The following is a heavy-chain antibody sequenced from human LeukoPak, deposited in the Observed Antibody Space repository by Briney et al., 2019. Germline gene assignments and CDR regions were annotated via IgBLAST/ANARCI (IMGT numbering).Heavy chain of an antibody. V-gene: IGHV4-61*02. CDR2: IYTSGST. CDR1: GGSISSGSYY. CDR3: ARERGVGAVAGGWFDP. D-gene: IGHD6-19*01. Sequence: SQTLSLTCTVSGGSISSGSYYWSWIRQPDGKGLEWIGRIYTSGSTNYNPSLKSRVTISVDTSKNQFSLKLSSVTAADTAVYYCARERGVGAVAGGWFDPWGQGTLVTVSS. J-gene: IGHJ5*02.